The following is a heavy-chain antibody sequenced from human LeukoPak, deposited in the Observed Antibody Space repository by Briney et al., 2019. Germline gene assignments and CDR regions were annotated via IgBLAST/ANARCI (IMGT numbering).Heavy chain of an antibody. Sequence: ASVKVSCKASGGTFSSYAISWVRQAPRQGLEWMGRIIPIFGTANYAQKFQGRATITTDESTSTAYMELSSLRSEDTAVYYCARGMAYHSSNWYVYYFDYWGQGTLVTVSS. CDR2: IIPIFGTA. D-gene: IGHD6-13*01. CDR3: ARGMAYHSSNWYVYYFDY. V-gene: IGHV1-69*05. CDR1: GGTFSSYA. J-gene: IGHJ4*02.